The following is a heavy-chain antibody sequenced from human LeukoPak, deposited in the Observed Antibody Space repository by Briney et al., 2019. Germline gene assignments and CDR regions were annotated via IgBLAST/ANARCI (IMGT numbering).Heavy chain of an antibody. D-gene: IGHD6-19*01. Sequence: SETLSLTCTVSGDSMGSYYWSWIRQPPGKGLEWIGYIYYSGSTNYNPSLKSRGTISLDTSKNQFSLKLSSVTAADSAVYYCARRAHYSSGWYDWGQGTLVTVSS. CDR2: IYYSGST. CDR3: ARRAHYSSGWYD. CDR1: GDSMGSYY. V-gene: IGHV4-59*08. J-gene: IGHJ4*02.